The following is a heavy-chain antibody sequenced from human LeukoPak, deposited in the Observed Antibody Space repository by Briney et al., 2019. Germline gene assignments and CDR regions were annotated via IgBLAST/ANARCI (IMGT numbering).Heavy chain of an antibody. J-gene: IGHJ4*02. V-gene: IGHV3-30*04. CDR1: GFTFSSYA. Sequence: GGSLRLSCAASGFTFSSYAMHWVRQAPGKGLEWVAVISYDGSNKYYADSVKGRFTISRDNSKNTLYLQMNSLRAEDTAVYYCARDYYDSSGYPDYWGQGTLVTVSS. D-gene: IGHD3-22*01. CDR2: ISYDGSNK. CDR3: ARDYYDSSGYPDY.